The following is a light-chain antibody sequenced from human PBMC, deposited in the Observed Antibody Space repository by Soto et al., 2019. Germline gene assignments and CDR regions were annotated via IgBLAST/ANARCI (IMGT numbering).Light chain of an antibody. CDR1: SSDVGGYNY. V-gene: IGLV2-11*01. CDR3: SSYTSSTTFV. J-gene: IGLJ1*01. Sequence: QSVLTPPPSVSGSPGQSVTISCTGNSSDVGGYNYVSWYQQHPGKAPKLMIYDVTNRPSGVPDRFSGSKSGNTASLTISGLQAEDEAEYYCSSYTSSTTFVFGTGTKVTVL. CDR2: DVT.